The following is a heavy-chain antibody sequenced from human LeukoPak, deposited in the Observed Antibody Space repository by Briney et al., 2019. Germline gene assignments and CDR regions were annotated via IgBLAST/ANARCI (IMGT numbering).Heavy chain of an antibody. J-gene: IGHJ4*02. Sequence: PSETLSLTCTVSDASISSGTYYWIWIRQPAGKGLEWIGRIYTSGSTNYNPSLKSRVAMSLDTSKNHFSLKLSSVTAADTAVYYCARSFRRSGSYYNTPNFDYWGQGTLVTVSS. D-gene: IGHD3-10*01. CDR3: ARSFRRSGSYYNTPNFDY. CDR2: IYTSGST. CDR1: DASISSGTYY. V-gene: IGHV4-61*02.